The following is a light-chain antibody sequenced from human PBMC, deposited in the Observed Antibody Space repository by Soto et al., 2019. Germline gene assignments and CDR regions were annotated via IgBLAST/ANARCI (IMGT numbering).Light chain of an antibody. CDR1: SSNIGGNH. CDR3: GTWDTYLGVAL. J-gene: IGLJ3*02. Sequence: QSVLTQPPSVSAAPGQKVTISCSGSSSNIGGNHVSWYQHLPGEAPKLLIYDDDKRPSGIPERFSGSKSDMSATLGITGLQTGDEADYYCGTWDTYLGVALFGGGTKLTVL. V-gene: IGLV1-51*01. CDR2: DDD.